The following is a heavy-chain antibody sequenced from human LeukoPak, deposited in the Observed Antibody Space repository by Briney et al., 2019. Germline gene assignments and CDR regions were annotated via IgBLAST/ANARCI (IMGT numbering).Heavy chain of an antibody. CDR3: ATSDSSGWYDFDY. CDR1: GGSFSGYY. V-gene: IGHV4-34*01. CDR2: INHSGST. D-gene: IGHD6-19*01. Sequence: SETLSLTCAVYGGSFSGYYWSWIRQPPGKGLEWIGEINHSGSTNYNPSLKSRVTISVDTSKNQFSLKLSSVTAADTAVYYCATSDSSGWYDFDYWGQGTLVTVSS. J-gene: IGHJ4*02.